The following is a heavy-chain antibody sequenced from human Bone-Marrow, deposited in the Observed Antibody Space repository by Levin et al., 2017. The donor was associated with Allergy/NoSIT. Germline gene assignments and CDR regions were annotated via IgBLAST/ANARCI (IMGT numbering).Heavy chain of an antibody. D-gene: IGHD1-26*01. CDR2: ISSGRST. J-gene: IGHJ4*02. CDR3: ATGPSGFHY. Sequence: SETLSLTCNVSGGSIRAGSYSWGWIRQPPETGLEWIGTISSGRSTYYNPSFTSRLTISLDTSKNLFSLKVDSLTAADTAVYYCATGPSGFHYWGQGTLVTVSS. CDR1: GGSIRAGSYS. V-gene: IGHV4-39*01.